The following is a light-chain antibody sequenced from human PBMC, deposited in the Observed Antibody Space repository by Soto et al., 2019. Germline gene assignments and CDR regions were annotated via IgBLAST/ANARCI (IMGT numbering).Light chain of an antibody. CDR3: AAWDDSLNGVI. CDR2: SNN. Sequence: QAVVTQPPSASGTPGQRVTISCSGSRSNIGGYAVNWYQQVPGTAPKLLMYSNNQRPSGVPDRFSGSRSGTSASLAISGLQSDDEADYYCAAWDDSLNGVIFGGGTKVTVL. J-gene: IGLJ2*01. V-gene: IGLV1-44*01. CDR1: RSNIGGYA.